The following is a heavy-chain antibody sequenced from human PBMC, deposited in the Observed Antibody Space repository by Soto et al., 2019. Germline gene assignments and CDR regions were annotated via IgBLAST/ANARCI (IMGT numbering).Heavy chain of an antibody. J-gene: IGHJ6*02. D-gene: IGHD3-10*01. V-gene: IGHV4-59*08. Sequence: QVQLQESGPGLVKPSETLSLTCSVSGGAITSHYCSWFRQPPGKGLEWIGYIHHSGSTSYNPSLKGRVTMSVDTSKHQFSLKVSSVTAADQALYYCARQGFGQLHGLVDVWGPGTTVTVSS. CDR2: IHHSGST. CDR3: ARQGFGQLHGLVDV. CDR1: GGAITSHY.